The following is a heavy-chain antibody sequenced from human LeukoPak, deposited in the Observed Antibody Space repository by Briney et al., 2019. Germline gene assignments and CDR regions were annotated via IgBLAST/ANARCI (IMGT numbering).Heavy chain of an antibody. V-gene: IGHV4-59*12. CDR1: GGSISNYY. CDR2: VSYTGSS. D-gene: IGHD4-23*01. Sequence: PSETLSLTCTVSGGSISNYYWSWIRQPPGKRLEWIGYVSYTGSSSSNPSLESRVTISVDMSKNQFSLKLSSVTAADTAVYYCASNYGGNSDDAFDIWGQGTMVTVSS. J-gene: IGHJ3*02. CDR3: ASNYGGNSDDAFDI.